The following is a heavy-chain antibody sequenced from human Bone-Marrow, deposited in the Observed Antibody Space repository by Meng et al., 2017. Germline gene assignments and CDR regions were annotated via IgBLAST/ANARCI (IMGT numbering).Heavy chain of an antibody. J-gene: IGHJ5*02. CDR3: VYFWSGYFT. V-gene: IGHV4-34*01. Sequence: VQLQQCGAGLFKPSGTLSPTCAVFGGSLSGYYCTWFRQPPGKGLEWIGGSDHFGNTIYNPSLKGRLTISVDTSKNQISLGLSSVIAADTAVYYCVYFWSGYFTSGQGTLVTVSS. D-gene: IGHD3-3*01. CDR1: GGSLSGYY. CDR2: SDHFGNT.